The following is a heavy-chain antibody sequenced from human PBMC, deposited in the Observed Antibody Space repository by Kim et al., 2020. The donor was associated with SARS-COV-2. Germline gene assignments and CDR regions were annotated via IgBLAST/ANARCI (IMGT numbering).Heavy chain of an antibody. CDR3: ASPPIHDSSGSRLDQYYYYGMDV. D-gene: IGHD3-22*01. Sequence: SVKVSCKASGGTFSSYAISWVRQAPGQGLEWMGGIIPIFGTANYAQKFQGRVTITADESTSTAYMELSSLRSEDTAVYYCASPPIHDSSGSRLDQYYYYGMDVWGQGTTVTVSS. J-gene: IGHJ6*02. CDR2: IIPIFGTA. V-gene: IGHV1-69*13. CDR1: GGTFSSYA.